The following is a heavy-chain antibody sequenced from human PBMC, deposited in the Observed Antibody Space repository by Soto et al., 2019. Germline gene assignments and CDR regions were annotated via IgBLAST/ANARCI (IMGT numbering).Heavy chain of an antibody. D-gene: IGHD3-3*01. CDR3: TRGIDVWRGYPRYYLDY. J-gene: IGHJ4*02. V-gene: IGHV3-73*02. Sequence: EVQLVESGGGLVQPGGSLKLSCAASGFIFSDSALHWVRQASGKGLEWVGRVRRRANKYATTYAASVEGRFAISRDDSKNTAYLKMNSLKTEETAIYYCTRGIDVWRGYPRYYLDYRGPGTLVTVSS. CDR2: VRRRANKYAT. CDR1: GFIFSDSA.